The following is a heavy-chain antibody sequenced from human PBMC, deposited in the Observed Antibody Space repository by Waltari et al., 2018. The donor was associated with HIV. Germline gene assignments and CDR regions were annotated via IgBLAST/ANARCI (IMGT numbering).Heavy chain of an antibody. V-gene: IGHV3-30*16. CDR3: ARVSDYAFDY. D-gene: IGHD4-17*01. CDR1: GFTFCGFA. CDR2: ISYDGSNK. J-gene: IGHJ4*02. Sequence: VLLVEAGVGVVQPGRWLSFSCAASGFTFCGFAMDRVRQAPGKVIEWVAVISYDGSNKYYADSVKSRFTIYRDNSKNTLYLQMNSLRAEDTAVYYCARVSDYAFDYWGQGTLVTVSS.